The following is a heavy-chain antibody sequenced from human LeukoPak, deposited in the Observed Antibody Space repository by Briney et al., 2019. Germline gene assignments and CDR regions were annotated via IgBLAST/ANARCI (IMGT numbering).Heavy chain of an antibody. V-gene: IGHV1-2*06. Sequence: GASVKVSCKASGGTFSSYAISWVRQAPGQGLERMGRINPNSGGTNYAQKFQGRVTMTRDTSISTAYMELSRLRSDDTAVYYCARTTRLYGDLPGDYWGQGTLVTVSS. J-gene: IGHJ4*02. CDR2: INPNSGGT. CDR1: GGTFSSYA. D-gene: IGHD4-17*01. CDR3: ARTTRLYGDLPGDY.